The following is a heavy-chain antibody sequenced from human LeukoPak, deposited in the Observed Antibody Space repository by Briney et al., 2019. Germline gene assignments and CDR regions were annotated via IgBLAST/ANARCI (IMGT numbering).Heavy chain of an antibody. D-gene: IGHD3-10*01. Sequence: SETLSLTCTVSGGSISSSTYYWAWIRQPPGKGLEWIGSIYYSGSTYYNPSLKSRVTISVGTSKTQFSLKLSSVTAAGTALYYCARAADMIRGIIGAFDIWGQGTMVTVSS. J-gene: IGHJ3*02. CDR3: ARAADMIRGIIGAFDI. CDR1: GGSISSSTYY. CDR2: IYYSGST. V-gene: IGHV4-39*07.